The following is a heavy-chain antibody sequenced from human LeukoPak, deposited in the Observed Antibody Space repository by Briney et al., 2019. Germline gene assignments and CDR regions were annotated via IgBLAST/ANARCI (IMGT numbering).Heavy chain of an antibody. V-gene: IGHV1-2*02. CDR1: GYTLTGYY. J-gene: IGHJ4*02. Sequence: ASVKVSCKASGYTLTGYYMHWVRQAPGQGLEWMGWINPNSGGTKYAQKFQGRVTMTRDTSITTAYMELSRLRSDDTAVYYCARVGYGLDYWGQGTLVTVSS. CDR3: ARVGYGLDY. CDR2: INPNSGGT. D-gene: IGHD3/OR15-3a*01.